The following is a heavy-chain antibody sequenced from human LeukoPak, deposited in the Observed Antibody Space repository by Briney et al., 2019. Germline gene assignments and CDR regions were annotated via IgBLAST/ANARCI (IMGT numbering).Heavy chain of an antibody. Sequence: GGSLRLSCAVSGVTFTNAWMNWVRQAPGKGLEYGSAISTNGGSTYYANSVKGRFTISRDDPKNTLDLQMGSLRPEDMAVYYCARGFRYYGSGIDYWGQGTLVTVSS. CDR1: GVTFTNAW. D-gene: IGHD3-10*01. J-gene: IGHJ4*02. CDR3: ARGFRYYGSGIDY. CDR2: ISTNGGST. V-gene: IGHV3-64*01.